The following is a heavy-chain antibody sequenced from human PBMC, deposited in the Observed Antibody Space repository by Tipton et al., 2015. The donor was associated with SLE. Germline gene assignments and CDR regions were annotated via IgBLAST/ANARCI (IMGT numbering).Heavy chain of an antibody. D-gene: IGHD4-11*01. Sequence: LRLSCTVSGGSISSHYWSWVRQPPGKGLEWIGYISYSGSTNYNPSLQSRVTISVDTSKNQFSLKLSSVTAADTAVYYCARESHSNYGGNLDYWGQGTLVTVSS. CDR2: ISYSGST. J-gene: IGHJ4*02. V-gene: IGHV4-59*11. CDR3: ARESHSNYGGNLDY. CDR1: GGSISSHY.